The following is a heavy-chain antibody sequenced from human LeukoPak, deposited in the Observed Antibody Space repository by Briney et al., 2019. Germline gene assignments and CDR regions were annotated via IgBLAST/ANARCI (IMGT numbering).Heavy chain of an antibody. CDR1: GYTFTSYD. V-gene: IGHV1-8*03. D-gene: IGHD3-16*01. CDR3: ARGVLKQLSPINFYYYMDV. Sequence: ASVTVSCKASGYTFTSYDINWVRRAPGQGLEWMGWTNPNSGNAGYAPNFQGRVTISRNTSISTVYMELNSLRSEDTAVYYCARGVLKQLSPINFYYYMDVWGQGTTITVSS. J-gene: IGHJ6*03. CDR2: TNPNSGNA.